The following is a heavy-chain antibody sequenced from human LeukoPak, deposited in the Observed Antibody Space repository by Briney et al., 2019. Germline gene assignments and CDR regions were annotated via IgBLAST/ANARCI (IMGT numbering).Heavy chain of an antibody. J-gene: IGHJ4*02. Sequence: GASVKVSCKASGYTFTGYYMHWVRQAPGQGLEWMGRINPNSGGTNYAQKFQGRVTITTDEPTSTAYMELSSLRSEDTAVYYCASDPMVRGVNSDYWGQGTLVTVSS. D-gene: IGHD3-10*01. CDR1: GYTFTGYY. CDR3: ASDPMVRGVNSDY. CDR2: INPNSGGT. V-gene: IGHV1-2*06.